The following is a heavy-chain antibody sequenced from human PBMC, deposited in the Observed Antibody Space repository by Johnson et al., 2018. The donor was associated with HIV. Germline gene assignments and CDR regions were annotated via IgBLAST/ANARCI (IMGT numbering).Heavy chain of an antibody. D-gene: IGHD3-22*01. Sequence: QVQLVESGGGVVQPGRSLRLSCAASRFTFSSYAMHWVRQAPGKGLEWVAVISFDGSNKYYADSLRGRFTISSDNSKNTRYLQMNSLRAEDTAVYYCAKERGYDSSGYNRWYVPDAFDIWGQGTMVTVSS. V-gene: IGHV3-30*04. CDR2: ISFDGSNK. CDR1: RFTFSSYA. CDR3: AKERGYDSSGYNRWYVPDAFDI. J-gene: IGHJ3*02.